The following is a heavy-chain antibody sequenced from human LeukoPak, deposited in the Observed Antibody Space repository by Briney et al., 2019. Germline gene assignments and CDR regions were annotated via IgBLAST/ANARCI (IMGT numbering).Heavy chain of an antibody. D-gene: IGHD2-15*01. CDR3: ATELRESGASSRNAFDI. Sequence: GGSLRLSCTASGFTFSTYWMHWVRHAPGKGLVWVSLINSDGSYTDFADSVKGRFTISRDTAQSTLYLQMNSLRVEDTAVYYCATELRESGASSRNAFDIWAKGQWSPSPQ. CDR1: GFTFSTYW. CDR2: INSDGSYT. V-gene: IGHV3-74*01. J-gene: IGHJ3*02.